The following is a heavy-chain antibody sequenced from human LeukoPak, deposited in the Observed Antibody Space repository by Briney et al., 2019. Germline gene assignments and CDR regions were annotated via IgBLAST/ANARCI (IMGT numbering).Heavy chain of an antibody. CDR2: IGTAGDT. CDR3: ARALDGAAAD. CDR1: GFTFSSYD. V-gene: IGHV3-13*01. J-gene: IGHJ4*02. Sequence: GGSLRLTCAASGFTFSSYDMHWVRQATGKGLEWVSAIGTAGDTSYPGSVKGRFTISRENAKNSLYLQMNSLRAGDTAVYYCARALDGAAADWGQGTLVTVSS. D-gene: IGHD6-13*01.